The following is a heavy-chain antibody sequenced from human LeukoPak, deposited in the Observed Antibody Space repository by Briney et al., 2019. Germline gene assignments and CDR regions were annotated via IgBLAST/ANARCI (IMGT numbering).Heavy chain of an antibody. CDR1: GFTFSSSA. D-gene: IGHD6-13*01. CDR2: ISGSGGST. J-gene: IGHJ4*02. Sequence: GGSLRLSCAASGFTFSSSAMSWVRQAPGKGLEWVSAISGSGGSTYYADSVKGRFTISRDSSKNTLYLQMNSLRAEDTAVYYCAKEWSSTWYWLDYWGQGTLVTVSS. CDR3: AKEWSSTWYWLDY. V-gene: IGHV3-23*01.